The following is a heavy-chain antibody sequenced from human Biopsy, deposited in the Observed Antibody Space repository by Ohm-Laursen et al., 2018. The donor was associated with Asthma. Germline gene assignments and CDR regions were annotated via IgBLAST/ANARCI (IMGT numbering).Heavy chain of an antibody. V-gene: IGHV2-70*04. CDR3: TRHNDY. CDR2: IDWEEDK. D-gene: IGHD1-14*01. Sequence: PTQTLTLTCSFSGFSLSSSGANVNWILQPPVKALEWLARIDWEEDKFYSTSLRTRLAISKGSSEDQVVLTMTNMGPVDTATYYCTRHNDYWGPGILVTVSS. CDR1: GFSLSSSGAN. J-gene: IGHJ4*02.